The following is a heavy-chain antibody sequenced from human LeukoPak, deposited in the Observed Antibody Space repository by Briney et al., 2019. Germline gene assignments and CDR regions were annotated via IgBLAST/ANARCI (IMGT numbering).Heavy chain of an antibody. D-gene: IGHD3-10*01. V-gene: IGHV4-61*08. CDR3: ARGTTYYYGSGSYSVFDY. CDR1: GGSISSGGYS. CDR2: IYYSGST. Sequence: SSETLSLTCAVSGGSISSGGYSWSWIRQPPGKGLEWIGYIYYSGSTNYNPSLKSRVTISVDTSKNQFSLKLSSVTAADTAVYYCARGTTYYYGSGSYSVFDYWGQGTLVTVSS. J-gene: IGHJ4*02.